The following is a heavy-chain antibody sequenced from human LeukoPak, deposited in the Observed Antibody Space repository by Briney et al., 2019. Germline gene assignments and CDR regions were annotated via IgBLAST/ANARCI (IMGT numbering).Heavy chain of an antibody. J-gene: IGHJ4*02. Sequence: SETLSLTCTVPGGSISSSSYYWGWIRQPPGKGLEWIGSIYYSGSTYYNPSLKSRVTISVDTSKNQFSLKLSSVTAADTAVYYCARQEWELYSYVHFDYWGQGTLVTVSS. D-gene: IGHD1-26*01. CDR3: ARQEWELYSYVHFDY. CDR1: GGSISSSSYY. V-gene: IGHV4-39*01. CDR2: IYYSGST.